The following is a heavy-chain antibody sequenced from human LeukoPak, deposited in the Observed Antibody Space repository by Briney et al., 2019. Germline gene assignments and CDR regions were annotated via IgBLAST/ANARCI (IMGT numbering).Heavy chain of an antibody. CDR2: IHYSGST. CDR1: GGSISSYH. V-gene: IGHV4-59*12. J-gene: IGHJ6*02. Sequence: PSETLSLTCTVSGGSISSYHWIWIRQPPGKGLEWIGYIHYSGSTNYNPSLKSRVTTSVDTSKKQFSLKLRSVTAADTAVYYCARDSGYGGMAVAGSFYGLDVWGQGTTVTVSS. D-gene: IGHD6-19*01. CDR3: ARDSGYGGMAVAGSFYGLDV.